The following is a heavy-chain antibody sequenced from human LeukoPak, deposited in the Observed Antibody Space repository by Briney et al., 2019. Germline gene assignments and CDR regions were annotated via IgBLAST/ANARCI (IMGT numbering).Heavy chain of an antibody. CDR3: ARANRGAYLIY. CDR1: GGSISSSSYY. D-gene: IGHD1-14*01. CDR2: IYYSGST. Sequence: PSETLSLTCTVSGGSISSSSYYWGWIRQPPGKGLEWIGSIYYSGSTYYSPSLKSRVTISLDNSKNQFSLKVRSVTAADTAVYYCARANRGAYLIYWGQGTLVTVSS. J-gene: IGHJ4*02. V-gene: IGHV4-39*07.